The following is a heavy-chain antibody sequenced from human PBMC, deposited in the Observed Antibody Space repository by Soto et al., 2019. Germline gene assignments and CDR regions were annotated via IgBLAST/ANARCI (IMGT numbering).Heavy chain of an antibody. CDR1: GFTFSNAW. D-gene: IGHD3-3*01. V-gene: IGHV3-15*01. Sequence: GGSLRLSCAASGFTFSNAWMNWVRQAPGKGLEWVGRIKSKTDGGTTEYAAPVKGRFTISRDDSKNTLYVQMNSLKSDDTAVYYCATGYDFWSGYVKYFFYYYMDVWGKGTTVTVSS. CDR3: ATGYDFWSGYVKYFFYYYMDV. J-gene: IGHJ6*03. CDR2: IKSKTDGGTT.